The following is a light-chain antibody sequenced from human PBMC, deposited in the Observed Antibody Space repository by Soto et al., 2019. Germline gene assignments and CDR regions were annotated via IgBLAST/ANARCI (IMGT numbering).Light chain of an antibody. CDR2: GAS. CDR3: QQYNNWPPWT. V-gene: IGKV3-15*01. J-gene: IGKJ1*01. Sequence: EIVMTQSPATLSVSPGERATLSCRASESVSRNLAWYQQKPGQAPRLLIYGASIRDTDIPVRFSGSGSGTDFTLTISSLQSEDFADYYCQQYNNWPPWTFGQGTKVEVK. CDR1: ESVSRN.